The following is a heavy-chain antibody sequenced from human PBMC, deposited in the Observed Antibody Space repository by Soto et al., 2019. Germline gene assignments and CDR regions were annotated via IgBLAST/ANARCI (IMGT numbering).Heavy chain of an antibody. V-gene: IGHV4-59*08. CDR3: ARHKEVAYWFDP. J-gene: IGHJ5*02. CDR2: IYYSGST. CDR1: GGSISSYY. Sequence: PSETLSLTCTVSGGSISSYYWSWIRQPPGKGLEWIGYIYYSGSTNYNPSLKSRVTISVDTSKNQFSLKLSSVTAADTAVYYCARHKEVAYWFDPWGQGTLATVSS. D-gene: IGHD2-15*01.